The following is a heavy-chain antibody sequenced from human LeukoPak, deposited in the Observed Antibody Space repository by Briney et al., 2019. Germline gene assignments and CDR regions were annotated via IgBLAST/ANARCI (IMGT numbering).Heavy chain of an antibody. CDR1: GVTLSSYA. CDR3: ARMHYYDSSGDNWFDP. Sequence: ASVKVSCKASGVTLSSYAINWVRQAPGQGLEWMGWMNPNSGHTGYAQKFQGRVTMTRDTSITTAYMELSSLRSEDTAVYYCARMHYYDSSGDNWFDPWGQGTLVTVSS. D-gene: IGHD3-22*01. CDR2: MNPNSGHT. V-gene: IGHV1-8*01. J-gene: IGHJ5*02.